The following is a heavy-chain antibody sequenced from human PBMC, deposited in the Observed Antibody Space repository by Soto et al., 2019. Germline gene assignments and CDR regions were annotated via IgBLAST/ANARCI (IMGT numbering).Heavy chain of an antibody. J-gene: IGHJ4*02. Sequence: QVQLVECGGGVVQPGRSLRLSCAASGFTFSSYAMHWVRQAPGKGLEWVAVISYDGSNKYYADSVKGRFTISRDNSKNTLYLQMNSLRAEDTAVYYCSRWDAAVAGFDYWGQVSLVTVSS. D-gene: IGHD6-19*01. CDR1: GFTFSSYA. V-gene: IGHV3-30-3*01. CDR2: ISYDGSNK. CDR3: SRWDAAVAGFDY.